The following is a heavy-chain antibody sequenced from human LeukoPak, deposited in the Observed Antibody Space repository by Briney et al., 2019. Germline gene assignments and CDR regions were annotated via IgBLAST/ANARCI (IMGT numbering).Heavy chain of an antibody. V-gene: IGHV4-39*01. CDR1: GGFISDSYSY. D-gene: IGHD5-18*01. CDR3: VRQKYNYGPLDS. CDR2: MDNSGST. J-gene: IGHJ4*02. Sequence: PSETLSLTCTVSGGFISDSYSYWGWVRQPPGKGLESMATMDNSGSTYYNPSLKSRVTITLDMSKNQFSLKLTSVAPADTALYFCVRQKYNYGPLDSWGQGTLVIVSS.